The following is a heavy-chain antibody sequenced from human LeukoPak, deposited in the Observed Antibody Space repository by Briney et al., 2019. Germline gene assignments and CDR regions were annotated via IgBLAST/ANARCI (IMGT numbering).Heavy chain of an antibody. V-gene: IGHV4-61*05. CDR3: ARVRRYYYYYMDV. J-gene: IGHJ6*03. CDR2: IYYSGST. CDR1: GGSISTSNYY. D-gene: IGHD3-10*01. Sequence: SETLSLTCTVSGGSISTSNYYWGWIRQPPGKGLEWIGYIYYSGSTNYNPSLKSRVTISVDTSKNQFSLKLSSVTAADTAVYYCARVRRYYYYYMDVWGKGTTVTVSS.